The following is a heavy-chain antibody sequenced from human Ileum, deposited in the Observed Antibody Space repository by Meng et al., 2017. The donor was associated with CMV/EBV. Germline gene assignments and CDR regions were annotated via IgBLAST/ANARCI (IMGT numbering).Heavy chain of an antibody. CDR3: ARERVATNAFDS. D-gene: IGHD5-12*01. J-gene: IGHJ5*01. V-gene: IGHV4-39*07. CDR2: TYYPGTT. CDR1: GDSINSADYY. Sequence: SETLSLTCTVSGDSINSADYYWVWIRQPPGKGLEWIGSTYYPGTTFYNPSLKSRVTMSIDVSKSLFSLRLTSVTTADTAIYYCARERVATNAFDSWGQGTRVTVSS.